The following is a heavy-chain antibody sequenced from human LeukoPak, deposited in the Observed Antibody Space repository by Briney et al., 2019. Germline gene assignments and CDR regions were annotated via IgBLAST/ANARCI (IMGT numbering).Heavy chain of an antibody. CDR2: IIPIFGTA. D-gene: IGHD3-10*01. CDR1: GGTFSSYA. CDR3: AGAWFAGLYYFDY. V-gene: IGHV1-69*13. J-gene: IGHJ4*02. Sequence: SVKVSCKASGGTFSSYAISWVRQAPGQGLEWMGGIIPIFGTANYAQKFQGRVTITADESTSTAYMELSSLRSEDTAVYYCAGAWFAGLYYFDYWGQGTLVTVSS.